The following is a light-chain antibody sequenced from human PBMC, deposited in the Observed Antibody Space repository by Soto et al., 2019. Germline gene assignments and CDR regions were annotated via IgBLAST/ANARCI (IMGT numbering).Light chain of an antibody. CDR2: KNY. CDR1: SSNIGNNY. J-gene: IGLJ3*02. V-gene: IGLV1-51*02. Sequence: QSVLTQPPSVSAAPGQKVTISCSGSSSNIGNNYVSWYQQLPGTAPKLLIYKNYKRPSGIPDRFSGSKSGTSATLGITGLQTGDEADYYCGTWDSTLSAVFGGGTKVTVL. CDR3: GTWDSTLSAV.